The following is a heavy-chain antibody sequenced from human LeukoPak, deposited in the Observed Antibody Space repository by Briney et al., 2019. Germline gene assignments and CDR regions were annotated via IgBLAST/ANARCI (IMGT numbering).Heavy chain of an antibody. D-gene: IGHD3-22*01. V-gene: IGHV3-30-3*01. Sequence: GRSLGLSCAASGFIFNNYAMHWVRQAPGKGLEWVAVISYDGTNSYYADSVKGRFTISRDNSKNTLYLQMDSLRAEDTAVYYCAPDKPSDSSGYYFDYWGQGTLVTVSS. J-gene: IGHJ4*02. CDR3: APDKPSDSSGYYFDY. CDR2: ISYDGTNS. CDR1: GFIFNNYA.